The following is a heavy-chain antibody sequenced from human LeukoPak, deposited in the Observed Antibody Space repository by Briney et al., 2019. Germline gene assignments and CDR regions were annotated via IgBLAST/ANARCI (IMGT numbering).Heavy chain of an antibody. Sequence: GGSLRLSCAASGFTFSEYYMSWIRQAPGEGLEWVSYISSSGSTISYAGSVKGRFAISRDNAKNSLYLQMNSLRAEDTAVCYCARDGAVSLYYFYAMDVWGQGTTVTVAS. CDR3: ARDGAVSLYYFYAMDV. CDR2: ISSSGSTI. CDR1: GFTFSEYY. D-gene: IGHD3-16*01. J-gene: IGHJ6*02. V-gene: IGHV3-11*01.